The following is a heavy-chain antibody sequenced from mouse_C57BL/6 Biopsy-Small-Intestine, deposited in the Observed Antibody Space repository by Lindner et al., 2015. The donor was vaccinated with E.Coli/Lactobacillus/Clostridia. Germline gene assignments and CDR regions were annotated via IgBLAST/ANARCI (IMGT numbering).Heavy chain of an antibody. CDR1: GFAFTNYL. CDR3: TRSGRDV. CDR2: IYPGSGDI. Sequence: QLQESGAELVRPGTSVKVSCKASGFAFTNYLIEWLKQRPGQGLEWIGLIYPGSGDINYNEKFKGKATLTADKSSSTAYMQLSSLTSEDSAVYFCTRSGRDVWGTGTTVTVSS. J-gene: IGHJ1*03. D-gene: IGHD4-1*01. V-gene: IGHV1-54*01.